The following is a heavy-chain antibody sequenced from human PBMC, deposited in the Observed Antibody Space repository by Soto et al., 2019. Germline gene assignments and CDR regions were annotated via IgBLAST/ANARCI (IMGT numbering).Heavy chain of an antibody. Sequence: GGSLRLSCAASGFTFRSYAISWVRQAPGKGLEWVSAISGSGGSTYYADSVKGRFTISRDNSKNTLYLQMNSLRAEDTAVYYCAKASSHTGRDYFDYWGQGTLVTVSS. CDR2: ISGSGGST. CDR1: GFTFRSYA. J-gene: IGHJ4*02. CDR3: AKASSHTGRDYFDY. V-gene: IGHV3-23*01. D-gene: IGHD2-2*01.